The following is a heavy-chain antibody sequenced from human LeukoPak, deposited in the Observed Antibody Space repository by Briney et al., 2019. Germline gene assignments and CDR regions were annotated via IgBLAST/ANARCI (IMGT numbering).Heavy chain of an antibody. CDR1: GFTFSGYA. CDR3: AKDSGFSGYNIFDY. Sequence: GGSLRLSCAASGFTFSGYAMSWVRQAPGKGLEWVPAISGSGGSTYYADSVKGRFTISRGNSKNTLYLQMNSLRAEDTAVYYCAKDSGFSGYNIFDYWGQGTLVTVSS. CDR2: ISGSGGST. V-gene: IGHV3-23*01. J-gene: IGHJ4*02. D-gene: IGHD6-25*01.